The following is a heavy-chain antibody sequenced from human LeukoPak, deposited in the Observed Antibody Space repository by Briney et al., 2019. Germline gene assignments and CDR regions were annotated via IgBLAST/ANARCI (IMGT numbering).Heavy chain of an antibody. CDR1: GGSFSGYY. V-gene: IGHV4-34*01. J-gene: IGHJ4*02. Sequence: SDTLSLTCAVYGGSFSGYYWSWIRQPPGKGLEWIGEINHSGSTNYNPSLKSRVTISVDTSKNQFSLKLSSVTAADTAVYYCARDGRQVVPAASTVDYWGQGTLVTVSS. CDR3: ARDGRQVVPAASTVDY. D-gene: IGHD2-2*01. CDR2: INHSGST.